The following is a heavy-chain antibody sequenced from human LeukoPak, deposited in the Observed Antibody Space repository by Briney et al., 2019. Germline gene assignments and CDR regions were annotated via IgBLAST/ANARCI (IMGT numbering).Heavy chain of an antibody. D-gene: IGHD5-24*01. CDR2: INHSGST. Sequence: SETLSLTCAVYGGSFSGYYWSWIRQPPGKGLEWIGEINHSGSTNYNPSLKSRVTISVDTSKNQFSLKLSSVTAADTAVYYCARPRDGCNYASSAFDYWGQGTLVTVSS. CDR3: ARPRDGCNYASSAFDY. J-gene: IGHJ4*02. V-gene: IGHV4-34*01. CDR1: GGSFSGYY.